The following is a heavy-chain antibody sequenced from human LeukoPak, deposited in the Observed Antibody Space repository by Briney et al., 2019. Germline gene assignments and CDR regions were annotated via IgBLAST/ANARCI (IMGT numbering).Heavy chain of an antibody. J-gene: IGHJ6*02. D-gene: IGHD1-26*01. CDR3: ARLTSGSYPYYYYGMDV. CDR1: GFTFSSYW. Sequence: GGSLRLSCAAYGFTFSSYWMHWVRQAPGKGLVWVSRINSDGSSTSYADSVKGRFTISRDNAKNTLYLQMNSLRAEDTAVYYCARLTSGSYPYYYYGMDVWGQGTTVTVSS. V-gene: IGHV3-74*01. CDR2: INSDGSST.